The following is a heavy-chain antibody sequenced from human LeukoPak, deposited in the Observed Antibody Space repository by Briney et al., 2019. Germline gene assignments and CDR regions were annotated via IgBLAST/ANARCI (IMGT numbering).Heavy chain of an antibody. CDR2: ISAYIGNT. D-gene: IGHD6-19*01. J-gene: IGHJ1*01. CDR1: GYTFTSYG. V-gene: IGHV1-18*01. CDR3: ARFTAVAGTFQH. Sequence: ASVKVSCKASGYTFTSYGISWVRQAPGQGLEWMGWISAYIGNTNYAQKLQGRVTMTTDTSTSTAYMELRSLRFDDTAVYYCARFTAVAGTFQHWGQGTLVTVSS.